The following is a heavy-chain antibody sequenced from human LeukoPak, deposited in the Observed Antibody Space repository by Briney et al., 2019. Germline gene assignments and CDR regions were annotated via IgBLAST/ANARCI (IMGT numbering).Heavy chain of an antibody. CDR1: GGSISSSS. D-gene: IGHD2/OR15-2a*01. V-gene: IGHV3-21*01. J-gene: IGHJ4*02. Sequence: ETLSLTCTVSGGSISSSSYYWGWIRQAPGKGLEWVSSISTSSTYIDYADSVKGRFTISRDNAKNSLYLQMNSLRAEDTAVYYCASMSSTRYYFEFWGLGTLVTVSS. CDR2: ISTSSTYI. CDR3: ASMSSTRYYFEF.